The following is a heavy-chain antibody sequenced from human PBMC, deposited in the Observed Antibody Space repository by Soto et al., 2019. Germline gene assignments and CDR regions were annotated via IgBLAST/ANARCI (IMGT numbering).Heavy chain of an antibody. V-gene: IGHV3-33*01. Sequence: GGSLRLSCAASRFTVNNYGMHWVRQAPGEGLEWVAVIWHDGSNEHYADSVKGRFTISRDSSKNTLYLQMNSLRAEDTAVYYCARSGPNYRLDYWGQGTLVTVSS. D-gene: IGHD1-7*01. CDR1: RFTVNNYG. CDR3: ARSGPNYRLDY. CDR2: IWHDGSNE. J-gene: IGHJ4*02.